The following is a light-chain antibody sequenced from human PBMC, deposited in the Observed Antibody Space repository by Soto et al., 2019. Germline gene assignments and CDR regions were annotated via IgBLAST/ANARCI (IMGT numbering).Light chain of an antibody. Sequence: TVLPQSPATLTFYLGQSATPSSSDSQSVDSTYITWYQQKPGQAPRLLIYGTSGRATGIPDRFSGSGSGTDFTLTISDVQPEDFALYYCHQRQSWPRTFGQGTKVDIK. CDR3: HQRQSWPRT. CDR2: GTS. CDR1: QSVDSTY. V-gene: IGKV3D-20*02. J-gene: IGKJ1*01.